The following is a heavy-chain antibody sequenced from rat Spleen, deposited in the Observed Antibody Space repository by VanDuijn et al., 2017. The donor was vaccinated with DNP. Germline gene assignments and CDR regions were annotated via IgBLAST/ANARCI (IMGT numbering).Heavy chain of an antibody. CDR3: ARGSTSIYWYFDF. V-gene: IGHV5-25*01. CDR2: ISPSDRIT. Sequence: EVQLVESGGGLVQPGRSMKLSCAASGFTFNNYYMAWVRQAPKTGLAWLAAISPSDRITYYSDSVKGRFTISRDAAKSSLYLQMNSLKSEDTATYYCARGSTSIYWYFDFWGPGTMVTVSS. CDR1: GFTFNNYY. J-gene: IGHJ1*01. D-gene: IGHD2-5*01.